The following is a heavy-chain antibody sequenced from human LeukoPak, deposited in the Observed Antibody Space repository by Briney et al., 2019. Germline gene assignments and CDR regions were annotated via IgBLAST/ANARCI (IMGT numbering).Heavy chain of an antibody. D-gene: IGHD2-2*01. CDR1: GFTFSSYA. CDR2: ISGSGGST. J-gene: IGHJ4*02. V-gene: IGHV3-23*01. CDR3: AKGGQTVVVPAAIDY. Sequence: GGSLRLSCAASGFTFSSYAMSWVRQAPGKGLEGVSAISGSGGSTYYADSVKGRFTISRDNSKNTLYLQMNSLRAEDTAVYYCAKGGQTVVVPAAIDYWGQGTLVTVSS.